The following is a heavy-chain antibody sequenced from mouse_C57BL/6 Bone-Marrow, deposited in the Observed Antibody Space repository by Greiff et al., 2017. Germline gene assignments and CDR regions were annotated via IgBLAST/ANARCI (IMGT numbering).Heavy chain of an antibody. V-gene: IGHV1-63*01. Sequence: VQLQQSGAELVRPGTSVKMSCKASGYTFTNYWIGWAKQRPGHGLEWIGDIYPGGGYTNYNENFKGKATLTADTSSSTAYMQFSSLTSEDSAIYYCARDGYYAWFAYWGQGTLVTVSA. CDR2: IYPGGGYT. CDR3: ARDGYYAWFAY. D-gene: IGHD2-3*01. CDR1: GYTFTNYW. J-gene: IGHJ3*01.